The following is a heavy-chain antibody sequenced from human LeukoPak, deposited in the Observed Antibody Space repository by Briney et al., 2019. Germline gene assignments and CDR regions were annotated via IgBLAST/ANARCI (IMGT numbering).Heavy chain of an antibody. CDR2: ISSSSSYI. D-gene: IGHD3-9*01. CDR1: GFTFSSYS. Sequence: GGSLRLSCAASGFTFSSYSMNWVRQAPGKGLEWVSSISSSSSYIYYADSVEGRFTISRDNAKNSRYLQMNSLRAEDTAVYYCARDLDYDILTGFAYWGQGTLVTVSS. CDR3: ARDLDYDILTGFAY. J-gene: IGHJ4*02. V-gene: IGHV3-21*01.